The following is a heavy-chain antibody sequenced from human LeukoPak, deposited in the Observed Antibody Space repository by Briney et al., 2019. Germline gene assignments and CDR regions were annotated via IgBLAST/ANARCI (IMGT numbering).Heavy chain of an antibody. CDR3: AKDAGNYYDSSGYSYYFDY. J-gene: IGHJ4*02. CDR1: GFTFDDYA. CDR2: ISWNSGSI. D-gene: IGHD3-22*01. V-gene: IGHV3-9*01. Sequence: GRSLRLSCAASGFTFDDYAMHWVRQAPGKGLEWASGISWNSGSIGYADSVKGRFTISRDNAKNSLYLQMNSLRAEDTALYYCAKDAGNYYDSSGYSYYFDYWGQGTLVTVSS.